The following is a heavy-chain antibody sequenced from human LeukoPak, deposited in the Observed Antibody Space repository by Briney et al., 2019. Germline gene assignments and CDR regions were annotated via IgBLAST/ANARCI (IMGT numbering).Heavy chain of an antibody. Sequence: SETLSLTCTVSGGSISSYYWSWIRQPPGKGLEWIGYFYYSGSTNYNPSLKSRVAISVDTSKNQFSLKLSSVTAADTAVYYCARHQHMVRGVIIYNYWGQGTLVTVSS. J-gene: IGHJ4*02. D-gene: IGHD3-10*01. CDR2: FYYSGST. CDR3: ARHQHMVRGVIIYNY. CDR1: GGSISSYY. V-gene: IGHV4-59*01.